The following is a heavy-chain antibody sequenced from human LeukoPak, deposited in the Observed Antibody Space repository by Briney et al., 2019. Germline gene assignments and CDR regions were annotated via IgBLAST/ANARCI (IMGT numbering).Heavy chain of an antibody. CDR2: ISDSGGHT. Sequence: PGGSLRLSCAASGFTFNNYAMSWVRQAPGKGLEWVSAISDSGGHTSYAGSVQGRFTISRDNSNNTLFLQMNSLRAGDTAVYYCAKDRLLAAQNDHWGQGTLVTVSS. CDR1: GFTFNNYA. J-gene: IGHJ5*02. V-gene: IGHV3-23*01. CDR3: AKDRLLAAQNDH. D-gene: IGHD6-13*01.